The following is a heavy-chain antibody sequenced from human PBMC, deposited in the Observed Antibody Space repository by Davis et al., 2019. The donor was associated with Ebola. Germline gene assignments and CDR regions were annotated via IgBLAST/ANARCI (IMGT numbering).Heavy chain of an antibody. Sequence: AASVKVSCKASGGTFSSYAISWVRQAPGQGLEWMGGIIPIFGTANYAQKFQGRVTITADESTSTAYMELSSLRSEDTAVYYCARGVGDGGNGGYYYYGMDVWGQGTTVTVSS. CDR1: GGTFSSYA. J-gene: IGHJ6*02. D-gene: IGHD4-23*01. CDR3: ARGVGDGGNGGYYYYGMDV. CDR2: IIPIFGTA. V-gene: IGHV1-69*13.